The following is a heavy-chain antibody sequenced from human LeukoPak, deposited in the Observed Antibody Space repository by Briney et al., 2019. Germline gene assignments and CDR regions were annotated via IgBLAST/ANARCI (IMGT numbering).Heavy chain of an antibody. CDR1: GGSISSYY. D-gene: IGHD3-3*01. CDR3: ARDSGFSSGSSYYFDY. J-gene: IGHJ4*02. CDR2: IYTSGST. Sequence: SETLSLTCTVSGGSISSYYWSWIRQPAGKGLEWIGRIYTSGSTNYSPSLQSRVTMSVDTSKNQFSLKLSSVTAADTAVYYCARDSGFSSGSSYYFDYWGQGTLVTVSS. V-gene: IGHV4-4*07.